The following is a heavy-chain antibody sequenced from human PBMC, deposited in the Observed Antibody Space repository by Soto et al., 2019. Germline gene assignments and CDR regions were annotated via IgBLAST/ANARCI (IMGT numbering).Heavy chain of an antibody. CDR2: INPRGGST. CDR3: ARDRGSSWNRPGYYYYGMDV. D-gene: IGHD6-13*01. Sequence: GXSVKVSHKASGYSFTRYYIHWVRQSPGQGLEWLGIINPRGGSTTYAQKFQGRVTMTRDTSTSTVYMELSSLRSDDTAVYSCARDRGSSWNRPGYYYYGMDVWGQGTTVTVSS. V-gene: IGHV1-46*01. J-gene: IGHJ6*02. CDR1: GYSFTRYY.